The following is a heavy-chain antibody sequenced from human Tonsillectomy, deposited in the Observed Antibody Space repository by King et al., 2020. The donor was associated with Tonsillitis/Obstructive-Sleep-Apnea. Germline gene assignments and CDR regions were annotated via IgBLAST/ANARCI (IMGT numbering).Heavy chain of an antibody. CDR2: IYYSGST. V-gene: IGHV4-39*01. CDR3: ARSQNLVRGVIHWFYP. J-gene: IGHJ5*02. Sequence: QLQESGPGLVKPSETLSLTCTVSGGSISSSSYYWGWIRQPPGKGLEWIGSIYYSGSTYYNPSLKSRVTISVDTSKNQFSLKLGSLPAADTAVYYCARSQNLVRGVIHWFYPWGQGTLVTVSS. D-gene: IGHD3-10*01. CDR1: GGSISSSSYY.